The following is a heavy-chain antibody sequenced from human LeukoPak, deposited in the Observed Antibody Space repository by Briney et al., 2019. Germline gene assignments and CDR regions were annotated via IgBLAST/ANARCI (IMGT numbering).Heavy chain of an antibody. CDR3: ASVGYCSGGSCYSEAFDI. CDR1: GFTFSSYA. J-gene: IGHJ3*02. D-gene: IGHD2-15*01. Sequence: GGSLRLSCAASGFTFSSYAMHWVRQAPGKGREWVAVKWYDGSNKYYADSVKGRFTISRDNSKNTLYLQMNSQRAEDTAVYYCASVGYCSGGSCYSEAFDIWGQGTMVTVSS. V-gene: IGHV3-33*01. CDR2: KWYDGSNK.